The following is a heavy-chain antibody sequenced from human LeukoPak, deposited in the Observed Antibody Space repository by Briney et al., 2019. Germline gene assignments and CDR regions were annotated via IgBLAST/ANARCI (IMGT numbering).Heavy chain of an antibody. CDR2: IKQDGSEK. CDR1: RFTFSSYW. V-gene: IGHV3-7*03. Sequence: PGGSLRLSCAASRFTFSSYWMSWVRQAPGKGLEWVANIKQDGSEKYYVDSVKGRFTISRDNAKNSLYLQMNSLRAEDTAVYYCARARDGYYGSGKNYYFDYWGQGTLVTVSS. D-gene: IGHD3-10*01. J-gene: IGHJ4*02. CDR3: ARARDGYYGSGKNYYFDY.